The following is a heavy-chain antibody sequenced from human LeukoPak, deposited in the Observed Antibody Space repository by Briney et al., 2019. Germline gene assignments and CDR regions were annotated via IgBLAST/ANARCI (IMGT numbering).Heavy chain of an antibody. Sequence: SETLSLTCTVSGGSISSYYWSWIRQPPGKGLECIGYIYYGGSTNYNPSLKSRVTISVDTSKNQFSLKLSSVTAADTAVYYCARMYSSSWSWGDAFDIWGQGTMVTVSS. D-gene: IGHD6-13*01. V-gene: IGHV4-59*08. J-gene: IGHJ3*02. CDR2: IYYGGST. CDR3: ARMYSSSWSWGDAFDI. CDR1: GGSISSYY.